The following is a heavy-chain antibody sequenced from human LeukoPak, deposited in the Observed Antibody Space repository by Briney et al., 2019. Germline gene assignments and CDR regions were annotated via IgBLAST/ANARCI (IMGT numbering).Heavy chain of an antibody. D-gene: IGHD6-13*01. Sequence: PGGSLRLSCAASGFTFSSYWMHWVRQAPGKGLVWVSRINGNGSSTDYADSVKGRFTISRDNAKNTLYVQMNSLRAEDTAVYYCARAQQLVRTYNWFDPWGQGTLVTVSS. V-gene: IGHV3-74*01. CDR2: INGNGSST. CDR1: GFTFSSYW. J-gene: IGHJ5*02. CDR3: ARAQQLVRTYNWFDP.